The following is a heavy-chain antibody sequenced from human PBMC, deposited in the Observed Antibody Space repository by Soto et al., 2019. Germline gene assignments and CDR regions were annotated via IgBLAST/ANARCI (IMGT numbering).Heavy chain of an antibody. CDR3: ARGVVPAARGHWFDP. CDR1: GGSISSSNW. J-gene: IGHJ5*02. D-gene: IGHD2-2*01. V-gene: IGHV4-4*02. Sequence: TLSLTCAVSGGSISSSNWWSWVRQPPGKGLEWIGEIYHSGGTNYNPSLKSRVTISVDKSKNQFSLKLSSVTAADTAVYYCARGVVPAARGHWFDPWGQGTLVTVSS. CDR2: IYHSGGT.